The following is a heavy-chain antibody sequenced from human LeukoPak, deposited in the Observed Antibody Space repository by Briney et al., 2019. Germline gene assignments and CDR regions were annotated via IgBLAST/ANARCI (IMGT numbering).Heavy chain of an antibody. J-gene: IGHJ4*02. CDR3: ARVDSGTSGSFDY. V-gene: IGHV3-7*04. D-gene: IGHD3-10*01. CDR1: GFSLSNYW. Sequence: GRCLRLSRAASGFSLSNYWMSWVRRVPGQGLEGVANIKQDGGEKYYVDSVKGRFTISRDNAKNSLYLQLNSLRAEDTAVYYCARVDSGTSGSFDYWGQGTLVTVSS. CDR2: IKQDGGEK.